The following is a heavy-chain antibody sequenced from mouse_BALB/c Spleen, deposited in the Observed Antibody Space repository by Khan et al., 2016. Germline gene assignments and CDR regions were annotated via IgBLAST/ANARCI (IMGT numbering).Heavy chain of an antibody. V-gene: IGHV3-6*02. D-gene: IGHD2-10*02. Sequence: VQLKESGPGLVKPSQSLSLTCSVTGYSITSGYYWNWIRQFPGNKLEWMGYISYDGSNNYNPSLKNRISITRDTSKNQFFLKLNSVTTEDTATYDCAREEYGISFAYWGQGTLVTVSA. CDR1: GYSITSGYY. J-gene: IGHJ3*01. CDR2: ISYDGSN. CDR3: AREEYGISFAY.